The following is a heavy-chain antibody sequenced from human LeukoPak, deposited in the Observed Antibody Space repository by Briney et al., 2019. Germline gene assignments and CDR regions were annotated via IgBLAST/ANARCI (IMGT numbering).Heavy chain of an antibody. J-gene: IGHJ3*02. D-gene: IGHD3-22*01. CDR3: ATEGYYDSYDAFDI. CDR2: IYYSGST. V-gene: IGHV4-59*08. CDR1: GGSISSYY. Sequence: SETLSLTCTVSGGSISSYYWSWMRQPPGKGLEWIGYIYYSGSTNYSPSLKSRVTISVDTSKNQFSLKLSSVTAADTAVYYCATEGYYDSYDAFDIWGQGTMVTVSS.